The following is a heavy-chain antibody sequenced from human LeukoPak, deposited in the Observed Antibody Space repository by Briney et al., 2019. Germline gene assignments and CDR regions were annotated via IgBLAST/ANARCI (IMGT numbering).Heavy chain of an antibody. CDR3: ARATNFYYYYGMDV. D-gene: IGHD1-26*01. V-gene: IGHV1-46*01. CDR2: INPSGGST. CDR1: GYTLTSYF. J-gene: IGHJ6*02. Sequence: GASVKVSCKASGYTLTSYFIHWVRQAPGQGLEWMGIINPSGGSTSYAQKFQGRVTMTRDTSTSTVYMELSGQRSEDTAVYYCARATNFYYYYGMDVWGQGTTVTVSS.